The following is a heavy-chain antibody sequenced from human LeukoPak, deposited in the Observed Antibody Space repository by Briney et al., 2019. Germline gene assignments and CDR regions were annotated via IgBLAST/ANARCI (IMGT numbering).Heavy chain of an antibody. V-gene: IGHV3-21*01. D-gene: IGHD3-10*01. J-gene: IGHJ3*02. CDR3: ARDNEVLLWSFDI. CDR2: ISSSSSYI. CDR1: GFTFSSYS. Sequence: PGGSLRLSCAASGFTFSSYSMNWVRQAPGKGLEWVSSISSSSSYIYYADSVKGRFTISRDNAKNSLYLQMNSLRAEDTAVYYCARDNEVLLWSFDIWGQGTMVTVSS.